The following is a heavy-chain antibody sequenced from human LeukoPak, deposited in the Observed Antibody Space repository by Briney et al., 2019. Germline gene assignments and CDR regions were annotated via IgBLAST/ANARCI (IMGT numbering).Heavy chain of an antibody. CDR1: GFTFSSYA. J-gene: IGHJ4*02. CDR3: ARDQGYYDSSGCYDY. CDR2: ISYDGSNK. V-gene: IGHV3-30*01. D-gene: IGHD3-22*01. Sequence: PGGSLRLSCAASGFTFSSYAMHWVRQAPGKGLEWVAVISYDGSNKYYADSVKGRFTISRDNSKNTLYLQMNSLRAEDTAVYYCARDQGYYDSSGCYDYWGQGTLVTVSS.